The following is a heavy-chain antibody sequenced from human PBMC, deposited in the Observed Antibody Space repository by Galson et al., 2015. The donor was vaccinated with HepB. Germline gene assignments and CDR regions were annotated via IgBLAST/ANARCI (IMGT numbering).Heavy chain of an antibody. CDR2: IDPSDSYT. CDR3: ARRAMGDWHYFDY. J-gene: IGHJ4*02. D-gene: IGHD3-9*01. V-gene: IGHV5-10-1*01. CDR1: RHNLTTYW. Sequence: QSGAEVKKPGESPRISCKGSRHNLTTYWISWVRQMPGKGLEWMGRIDPSDSYTNYSPSFQGHVTISADKSISTAYLQWSSLKASDTAMYYCARRAMGDWHYFDYWGQGTLVTVSS.